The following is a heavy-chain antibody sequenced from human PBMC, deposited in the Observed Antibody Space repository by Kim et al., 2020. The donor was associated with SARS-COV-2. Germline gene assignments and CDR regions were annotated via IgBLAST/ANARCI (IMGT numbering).Heavy chain of an antibody. D-gene: IGHD2-15*01. CDR3: AKDIASAATDFYYGLDV. V-gene: IGHV3-33*06. CDR2: IWYDERNK. J-gene: IGHJ6*02. Sequence: GGSLRLSCEASGFTFSSYAMNWVRQAPGKGLEWVAIIWYDERNKYYADSVKGRFTISRDNSKNTVHLQMNNLRAEDTALYHCAKDIASAATDFYYGLDVWGQGTTVTVSS. CDR1: GFTFSSYA.